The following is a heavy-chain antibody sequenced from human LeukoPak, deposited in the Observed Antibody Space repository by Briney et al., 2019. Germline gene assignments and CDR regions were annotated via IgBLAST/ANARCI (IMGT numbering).Heavy chain of an antibody. J-gene: IGHJ5*02. CDR2: INYSGST. Sequence: SVTLSLTCTVSGGSISSTSYYWGWIRQPPGKGLEWIGSINYSGSTYYNPSLKSRVTLPIDTSKNHFSLNLNSVTAADTAVFYCARDDGGSTGRFDPWGQGTLVTVSS. D-gene: IGHD1-26*01. V-gene: IGHV4-39*07. CDR1: GGSISSTSYY. CDR3: ARDDGGSTGRFDP.